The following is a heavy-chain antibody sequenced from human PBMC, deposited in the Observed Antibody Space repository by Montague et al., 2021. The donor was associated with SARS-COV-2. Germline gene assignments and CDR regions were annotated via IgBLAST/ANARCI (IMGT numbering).Heavy chain of an antibody. Sequence: SETRSLTCTVSGGSIANSHKYWGWVRQPPGKGLEWIGSVLYTGTPYDHPSLTARVTISLDTSKNQFSLKMYSVTAADTATYFCVAGGDSAKAGAYWGQGTLVTVSS. V-gene: IGHV4-39*07. CDR3: VAGGDSAKAGAY. CDR1: GGSIANSHKY. CDR2: VLYTGTP. J-gene: IGHJ4*02. D-gene: IGHD2-21*02.